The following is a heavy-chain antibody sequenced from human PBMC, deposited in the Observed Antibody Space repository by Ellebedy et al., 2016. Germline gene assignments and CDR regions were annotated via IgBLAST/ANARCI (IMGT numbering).Heavy chain of an antibody. CDR1: GFTFSSYA. D-gene: IGHD6-19*01. V-gene: IGHV3-23*01. Sequence: GGSLRLSCAVSGFTFSSYAMSWVRQAPGKGLEWVSGISGSGGNTYYADSVKGRFTISRDNSKNTLYLQMNSLRAEDTAVYYCAKDLKYRSGWYFDYWGQGTLVTVSS. J-gene: IGHJ4*02. CDR2: ISGSGGNT. CDR3: AKDLKYRSGWYFDY.